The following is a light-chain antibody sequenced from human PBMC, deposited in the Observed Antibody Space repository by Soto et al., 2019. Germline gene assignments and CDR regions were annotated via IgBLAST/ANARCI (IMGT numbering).Light chain of an antibody. V-gene: IGLV2-11*01. CDR3: CSYAGSYTFFV. CDR2: DVY. CDR1: SSDIGGYGY. J-gene: IGLJ1*01. Sequence: QSVLTQPRSVSGSPGQSVTISCTGTSSDIGGYGYVSWYQQNPGKAPRLMIYDVYNRPSGXXXXXXXXXXXXXXXLTISGLQAEDEADYYCCSYAGSYTFFVFGTGTKVTVL.